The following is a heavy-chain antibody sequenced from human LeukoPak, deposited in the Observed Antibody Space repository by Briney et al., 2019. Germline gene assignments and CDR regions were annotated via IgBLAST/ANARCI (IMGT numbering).Heavy chain of an antibody. Sequence: GESLKISCKGSGYMFTSYWIAWVRQMPGKGLEYMGIIYPGDSDTRYSPSFQGQVTISVDKSISTAYLQWSSLEASDTAMYYCTSPERFCSGGSCYSGPNLPFDYWGQGTPVTVSS. D-gene: IGHD2-15*01. CDR1: GYMFTSYW. CDR3: TSPERFCSGGSCYSGPNLPFDY. CDR2: IYPGDSDT. J-gene: IGHJ4*02. V-gene: IGHV5-51*01.